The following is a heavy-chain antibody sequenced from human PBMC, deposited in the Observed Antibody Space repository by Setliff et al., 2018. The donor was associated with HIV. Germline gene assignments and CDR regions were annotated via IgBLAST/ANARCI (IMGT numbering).Heavy chain of an antibody. D-gene: IGHD6-19*01. CDR2: KSFDGSNK. CDR1: GFTFSSYA. CDR3: ARVRSVGYSRAWYAPGAY. V-gene: IGHV3-30*04. J-gene: IGHJ4*02. Sequence: GESLKISCAASGFTFSSYAMHWVRQAPGKGLEWVAVKSFDGSNKYYANYVKGRFTISGDNSKNTLYLQMNSLREDDTAVYYCARVRSVGYSRAWYAPGAYWGRGTLVTVSS.